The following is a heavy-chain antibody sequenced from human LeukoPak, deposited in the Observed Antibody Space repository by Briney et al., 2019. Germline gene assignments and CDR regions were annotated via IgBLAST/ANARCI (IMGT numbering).Heavy chain of an antibody. V-gene: IGHV3-74*01. Sequence: PGGSLRLSCAASGFTFSSYWMHWVRRAPGKGLVWVSRINSDGSSTSYADSVKGRFTISRDNAKNTLYLQMNSLRAEDTAVYYCARSYGSGSYGYFQHWGQGTLVTVSS. CDR3: ARSYGSGSYGYFQH. CDR1: GFTFSSYW. J-gene: IGHJ1*01. CDR2: INSDGSST. D-gene: IGHD3-10*01.